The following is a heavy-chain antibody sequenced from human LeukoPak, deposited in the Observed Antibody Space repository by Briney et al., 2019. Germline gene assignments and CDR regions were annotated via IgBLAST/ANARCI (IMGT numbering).Heavy chain of an antibody. V-gene: IGHV3-23*01. D-gene: IGHD3-3*01. CDR1: GFTFSTYA. Sequence: PGGSLRLSCAASGFTFSTYAMSRVRQAPGKGLEWVSAFSGSGGSTYYAESVKGRFTISRDNSKNTLYLQMNSLRAEDTAVYYCAKAYFGVVIVFDYWGQGTLVTVSS. CDR3: AKAYFGVVIVFDY. J-gene: IGHJ4*02. CDR2: FSGSGGST.